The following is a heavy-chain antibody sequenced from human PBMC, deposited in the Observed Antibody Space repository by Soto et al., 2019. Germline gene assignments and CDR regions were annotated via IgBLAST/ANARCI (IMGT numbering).Heavy chain of an antibody. D-gene: IGHD2-2*01. Sequence: SGGSLRLSCAISGFTFEDCGMSWVRQVPGQGLEWVSGINWSGDSTGYADSVKGRFTISRDNAKNSLYLQMNSLRTEDTAFYYCVRAQGYCNNTSCFYSFDYWGQGALVNVSS. CDR1: GFTFEDCG. J-gene: IGHJ4*02. CDR2: INWSGDST. V-gene: IGHV3-20*04. CDR3: VRAQGYCNNTSCFYSFDY.